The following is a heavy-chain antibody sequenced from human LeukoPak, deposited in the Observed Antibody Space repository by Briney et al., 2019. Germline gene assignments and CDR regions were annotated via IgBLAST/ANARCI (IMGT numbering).Heavy chain of an antibody. CDR2: MNPNSGNT. CDR3: ARNPLQFFDWLLSGVDALDF. V-gene: IGHV1-8*01. D-gene: IGHD3-9*01. J-gene: IGHJ3*01. CDR1: GYTFTDHD. Sequence: ASVKVSCKASGYTFTDHDINWVRQATGQGLEWMGWMNPNSGNTGYAQKFQGRVTMTRDTSETTAYMELTSLRSEDTAVYYCARNPLQFFDWLLSGVDALDFWGQGTLAIVSS.